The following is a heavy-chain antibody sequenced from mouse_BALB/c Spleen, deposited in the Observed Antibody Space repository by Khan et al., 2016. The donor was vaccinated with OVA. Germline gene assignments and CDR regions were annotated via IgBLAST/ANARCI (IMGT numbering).Heavy chain of an antibody. CDR3: AKYTMIAARAIDY. J-gene: IGHJ4*01. Sequence: LVKTGASVKISCKASGYSFTGYYMHWVKQSHGKSLEWIGYISCYNGATSYNQKFKGKATFTVDTASSTAYMQFNSLTSEDSAVYYSAKYTMIAARAIDYGGQGTTVTVSS. CDR1: GYSFTGYY. D-gene: IGHD2-4*01. V-gene: IGHV1S34*01. CDR2: ISCYNGAT.